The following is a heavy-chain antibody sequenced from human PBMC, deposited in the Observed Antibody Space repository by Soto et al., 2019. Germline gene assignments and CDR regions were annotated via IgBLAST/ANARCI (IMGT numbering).Heavy chain of an antibody. CDR1: GGSFSGYY. Sequence: QVQLQQWGAGLLKPSETLSLTCAVYGGSFSGYYWSWIRQPPGKGLEWIGEINHSGSTNYNPSLKSRVTISVHTSKNQVSLKLSSVTAADTAVYYCARADTHFDYWGQGTLVTVSS. V-gene: IGHV4-34*01. J-gene: IGHJ4*02. CDR2: INHSGST. CDR3: ARADTHFDY.